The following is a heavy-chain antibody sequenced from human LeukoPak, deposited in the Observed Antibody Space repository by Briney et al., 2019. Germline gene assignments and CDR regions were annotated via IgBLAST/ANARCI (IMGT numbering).Heavy chain of an antibody. D-gene: IGHD2-15*01. CDR1: GYTFTGYY. CDR2: INPNSGGT. J-gene: IGHJ6*03. CDR3: ARDSKRRYCSGGSCNYYYYMDV. Sequence: ASVKVSCKASGYTFTGYYMHWVGQAPGQGLEWMGWINPNSGGTNYAQKFQGRVTMTRDTSISTAYMELSRLRSDDTAVYYCARDSKRRYCSGGSCNYYYYMDVWGKGTTVTVSS. V-gene: IGHV1-2*02.